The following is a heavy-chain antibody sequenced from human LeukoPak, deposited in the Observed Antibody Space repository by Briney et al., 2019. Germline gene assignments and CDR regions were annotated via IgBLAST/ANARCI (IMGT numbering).Heavy chain of an antibody. CDR2: IYYSGST. D-gene: IGHD1-14*01. J-gene: IGHJ5*02. CDR1: GGSISSSSYY. CDR3: AREKKTGTTRWFDP. V-gene: IGHV4-39*02. Sequence: PSKTLSLTCTVSGGSISSSSYYWGWIRQPPGKGLEWIGSIYYSGSTYYNPSLKGRVTISVDTSKNQFSLKLSSVTAADTAVYYCAREKKTGTTRWFDPWGQGTLVTVSS.